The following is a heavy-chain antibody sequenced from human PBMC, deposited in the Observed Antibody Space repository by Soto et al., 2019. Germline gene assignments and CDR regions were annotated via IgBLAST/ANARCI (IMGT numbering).Heavy chain of an antibody. CDR3: ARGWGSGAHHSCLDV. V-gene: IGHV3-33*01. D-gene: IGHD3-16*01. CDR2: IWYDGSKR. CDR1: GFSFRNYG. J-gene: IGHJ3*01. Sequence: QEQLVESGGGVVQPGRSLRLSCAASGFSFRNYGIHWVRQAPGKGLDWVAVIWYDGSKRYYADSVRGRFTISRDNSGNTVHLQMDSLRAEDTSVNYCARGWGSGAHHSCLDVWGPRTRV.